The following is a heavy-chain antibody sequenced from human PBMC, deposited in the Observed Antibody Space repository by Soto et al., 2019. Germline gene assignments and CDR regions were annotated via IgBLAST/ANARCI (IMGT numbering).Heavy chain of an antibody. J-gene: IGHJ5*02. CDR2: IYYSGST. V-gene: IGHV4-31*03. CDR1: GGSISSGGYY. CDR3: ARSKFPAWFDP. Sequence: SETLSLTCTVSGGSISSGGYYWSWIRQHPGKGLEWIGYIYYSGSTYYNPSLKSRVTISVDTPKNQFSLKLSSVTAADTAVYYCARSKFPAWFDPWGQGTLVTVSS.